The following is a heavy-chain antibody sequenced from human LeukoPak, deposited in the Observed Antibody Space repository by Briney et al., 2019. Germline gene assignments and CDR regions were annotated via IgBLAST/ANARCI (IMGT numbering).Heavy chain of an antibody. CDR2: IKASSGDT. CDR1: GYTFTAYY. V-gene: IGHV1-2*02. CDR3: TTEGVKSASDI. D-gene: IGHD3-10*01. J-gene: IGHJ3*02. Sequence: GASVKVSCKASGYTFTAYYMHWVRQAPGRGPEWMGWIKASSGDTHSAPNFQGRVTLTRDTSISTAYMEVSSPTPDDTAVYYCTTEGVKSASDIWGQGTKVTVSS.